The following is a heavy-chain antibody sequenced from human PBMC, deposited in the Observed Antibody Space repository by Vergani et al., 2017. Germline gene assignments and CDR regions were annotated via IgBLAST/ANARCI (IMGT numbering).Heavy chain of an antibody. CDR3: ARVHYDSSGYRRFDY. CDR2: IYYSGST. J-gene: IGHJ4*02. V-gene: IGHV4-59*01. D-gene: IGHD3-22*01. CDR1: GGSISSYY. Sequence: QVQLQESGPGLVKPSQTLSLTCTVSGGSISSYYWSWIRQPPGKGLEWIGYIYYSGSTNYNPSLKSRVTISVDTSKNQFSLKLSSVTAADTAVYYCARVHYDSSGYRRFDYWGQGTLVTVSS.